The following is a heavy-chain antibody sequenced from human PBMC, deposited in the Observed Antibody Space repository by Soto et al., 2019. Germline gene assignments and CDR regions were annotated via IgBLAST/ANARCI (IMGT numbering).Heavy chain of an antibody. J-gene: IGHJ6*02. CDR2: VSFDGSNK. V-gene: IGHV3-30-3*01. Sequence: QMQLVESGGGVVQPGGSLRLSCAASGFTFNYYPMHWVRQAPGKGLEWVAVVSFDGSNKYNADSVKGRFTISKDNSKNTLYLQRNSLKREDTAVYYCARLPGPLVAVLYIYPLDGREAMSDVDVWGQVTTVIVSS. CDR1: GFTFNYYP. CDR3: ARLPGPLVAVLYIYPLDGREAMSDVDV. D-gene: IGHD6-19*01.